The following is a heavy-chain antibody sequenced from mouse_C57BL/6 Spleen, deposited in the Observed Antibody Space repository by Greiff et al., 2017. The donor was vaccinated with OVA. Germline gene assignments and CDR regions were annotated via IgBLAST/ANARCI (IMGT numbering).Heavy chain of an antibody. V-gene: IGHV1-15*01. J-gene: IGHJ2*01. CDR2: IDPETGGT. CDR1: GYTFTDYE. Sequence: QVQLQQPGAELVRPGASVTLSCKASGYTFTDYEMHWVKQTPVHGLEWIGAIDPETGGTAYNQKFKGKAILTADKSSSTAYMELRSLTSEDSAVYYCTSGGSLYYFDYWGQGTTLTVSS. CDR3: TSGGSLYYFDY. D-gene: IGHD1-1*01.